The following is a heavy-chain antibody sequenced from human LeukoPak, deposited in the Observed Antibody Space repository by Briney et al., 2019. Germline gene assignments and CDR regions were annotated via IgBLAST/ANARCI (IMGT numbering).Heavy chain of an antibody. CDR3: ARVEVGPPNWFDP. CDR1: GFTFISNY. J-gene: IGHJ5*02. CDR2: IYSGGST. Sequence: PGGSLRLSFPASGFTFISNYWSGVGQPPGRGLDGVSVIYSGGSTYYADSVKGRFTISRDNSKNTLYLQMNSLRAEDTAVYYCARVEVGPPNWFDPWGQGTLVTVSS. V-gene: IGHV3-66*01. D-gene: IGHD2-21*01.